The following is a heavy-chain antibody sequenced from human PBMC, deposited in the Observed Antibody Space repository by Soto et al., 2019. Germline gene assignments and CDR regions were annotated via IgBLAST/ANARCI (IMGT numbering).Heavy chain of an antibody. CDR3: ARMNQLAPKRNAFDI. Sequence: SETLSLTCTVSGGSIISYFWTWIRQSPGKGLQWIGYSHYSGNTNYNPSLKGRVTMSVDTSKNQLSLILASVTAADTAVYYCARMNQLAPKRNAFDIWGQGTMVTVSS. V-gene: IGHV4-59*01. CDR1: GGSIISYF. J-gene: IGHJ3*02. CDR2: SHYSGNT. D-gene: IGHD1-1*01.